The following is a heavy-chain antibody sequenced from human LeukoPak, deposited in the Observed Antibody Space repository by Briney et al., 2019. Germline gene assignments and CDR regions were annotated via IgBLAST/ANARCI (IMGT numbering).Heavy chain of an antibody. J-gene: IGHJ4*02. Sequence: GGSLRLSCAASGFTFSSYGMHWVRQAPGKGLEWVAFIRYDGSNKYYADSVKGRFTISRDNSKNTLYLQMNSLRAEDTAVYYCAKVLFWSNYFDYWGQGTLVTVSS. D-gene: IGHD3-3*01. CDR3: AKVLFWSNYFDY. V-gene: IGHV3-30*02. CDR2: IRYDGSNK. CDR1: GFTFSSYG.